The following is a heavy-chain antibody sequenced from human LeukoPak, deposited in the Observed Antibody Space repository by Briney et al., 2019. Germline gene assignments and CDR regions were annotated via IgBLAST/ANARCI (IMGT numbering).Heavy chain of an antibody. CDR1: GFTFSRYS. D-gene: IGHD6-13*01. J-gene: IGHJ4*02. V-gene: IGHV3-7*01. Sequence: GGSLRLSCAASGFTFSRYSMNWVRQAPGKGLEWVASINEDGSEIHYVDSVKGRFTISRDNAKDSLYLQMNSLRAEDTAVYYCARDRGTIAAAPDYWGQGTLVTVSS. CDR2: INEDGSEI. CDR3: ARDRGTIAAAPDY.